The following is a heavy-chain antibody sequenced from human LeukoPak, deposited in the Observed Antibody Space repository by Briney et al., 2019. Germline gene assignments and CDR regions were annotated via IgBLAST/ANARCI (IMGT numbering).Heavy chain of an antibody. CDR1: GGSISSSSYY. CDR2: IYYSGST. J-gene: IGHJ4*02. V-gene: IGHV4-39*07. CDR3: GRALGGARAFDY. D-gene: IGHD3-16*01. Sequence: SSETLSLTCTVSGGSISSSSYYWGWIRQPPGKGLEWIGSIYYSGSTYYNPSLKSRVTISVDTPKNQFSLKLTSVTAADTAVYYCGRALGGARAFDYWGQGTLVTVSS.